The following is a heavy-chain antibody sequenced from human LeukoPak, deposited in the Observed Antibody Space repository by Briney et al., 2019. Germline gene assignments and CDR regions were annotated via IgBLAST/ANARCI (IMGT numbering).Heavy chain of an antibody. Sequence: GSLRLSCAASGVSFRDYYMSWIRQAPGKGLEWVSYISSSGSTTYYADSVKGRFTISRDNSKNTLYLQMNSLRAEDTAVYYCAGQWELRVHWGQGTLVTVSS. CDR2: ISSSGSTT. CDR3: AGQWELRVH. CDR1: GVSFRDYY. D-gene: IGHD1-26*01. J-gene: IGHJ4*02. V-gene: IGHV3-11*01.